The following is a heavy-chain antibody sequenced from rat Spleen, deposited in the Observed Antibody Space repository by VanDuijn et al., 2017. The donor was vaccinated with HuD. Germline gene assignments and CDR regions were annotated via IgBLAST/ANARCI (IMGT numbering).Heavy chain of an antibody. Sequence: EVQLVESGGGLVQPGRSLKLSCAASGFTFSDYYMAWVRQAPKEGLEWVASISYEGSSTYYGDSVKGRFTISRDNAKSTLYLKMNRLRAEETATYYCARRGYNNQWYFDFWGPGTMVTVSS. CDR2: ISYEGSST. CDR3: ARRGYNNQWYFDF. D-gene: IGHD1-10*01. J-gene: IGHJ1*01. V-gene: IGHV5-22*01. CDR1: GFTFSDYY.